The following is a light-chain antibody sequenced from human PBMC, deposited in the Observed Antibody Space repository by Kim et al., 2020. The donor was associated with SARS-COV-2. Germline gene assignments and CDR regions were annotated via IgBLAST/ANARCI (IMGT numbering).Light chain of an antibody. Sequence: VMTQSPATLSVSPGERATLSCRASQSISSDLAWYQQKPGQAPKLLIYGASTRATGIPARFSGSGSGTEFTLSISRLQSEDFAVYYWQQYNNWWTFGQGTKVDIK. CDR1: QSISSD. V-gene: IGKV3-15*01. CDR3: QQYNNWWT. CDR2: GAS. J-gene: IGKJ1*01.